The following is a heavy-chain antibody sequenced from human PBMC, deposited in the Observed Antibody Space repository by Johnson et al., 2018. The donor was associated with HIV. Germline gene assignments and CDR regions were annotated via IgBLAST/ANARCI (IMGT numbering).Heavy chain of an antibody. J-gene: IGHJ3*02. CDR1: GFTFSSYG. CDR3: ARERPAYSSSSSHACDI. V-gene: IGHV3-30*19. Sequence: QVQLVESGGGVVQPGRSLRLSCAASGFTFSSYGMHWVRQAPGKGLEWVAVIWYDGSNKYYADSVKGRFTISRDNSKNTLYLQMNSLRAEDTAVYYCARERPAYSSSSSHACDIWGQGTMVTVSS. D-gene: IGHD6-6*01. CDR2: IWYDGSNK.